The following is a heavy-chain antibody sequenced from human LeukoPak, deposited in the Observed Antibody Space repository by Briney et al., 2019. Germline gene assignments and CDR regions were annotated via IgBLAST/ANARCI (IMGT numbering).Heavy chain of an antibody. CDR1: GFTFSSYG. Sequence: PGGSLRLSCAASGFTFSSYGMHWVRQAPGKGLEWVAVIWYDGSNKYYADSVKGRFTISRDNSKNTLYLQMNSPRAEDTAVYYCARDSSSAGSFDYWGQGTLVTVSS. J-gene: IGHJ4*02. CDR2: IWYDGSNK. CDR3: ARDSSSAGSFDY. D-gene: IGHD6-6*01. V-gene: IGHV3-33*01.